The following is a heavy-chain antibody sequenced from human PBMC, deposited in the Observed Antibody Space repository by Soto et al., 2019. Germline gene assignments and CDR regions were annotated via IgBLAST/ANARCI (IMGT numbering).Heavy chain of an antibody. Sequence: QVQLVQSGAEVKKPGASVKVSCKASGYTFTSYGISWVRQAPGQGLEWMGWISAYNGNTNYAQKLQGRVTMTTDTSTSTAYMELRNLRSDDTAVYYCARASYYYGSGSYYGPDYWGQGTLVTVSS. CDR1: GYTFTSYG. V-gene: IGHV1-18*04. D-gene: IGHD3-10*01. CDR2: ISAYNGNT. J-gene: IGHJ4*02. CDR3: ARASYYYGSGSYYGPDY.